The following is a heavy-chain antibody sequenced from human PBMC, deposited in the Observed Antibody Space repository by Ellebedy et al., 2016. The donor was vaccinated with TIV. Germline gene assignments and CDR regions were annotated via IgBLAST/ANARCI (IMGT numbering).Heavy chain of an antibody. Sequence: PGGSLRLSCAASGFTFSSYGMHWVRQAPGKGLEWVAVISYDGSNKYYADSVKGRFTISRDNSKNTLYLQMNSLRAEDTAVYYCAKDPYYDSSGYHDAFDIWGQGTMVTVSS. CDR2: ISYDGSNK. J-gene: IGHJ3*02. V-gene: IGHV3-30*18. CDR3: AKDPYYDSSGYHDAFDI. D-gene: IGHD3-22*01. CDR1: GFTFSSYG.